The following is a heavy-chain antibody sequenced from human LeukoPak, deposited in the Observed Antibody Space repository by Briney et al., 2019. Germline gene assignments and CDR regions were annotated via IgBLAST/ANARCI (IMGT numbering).Heavy chain of an antibody. Sequence: GGSLRLSCAASGFTFSNYEMNWVRQAPGKGLEWVSYISRSGSTIYYADSVEGRFTISRDNAKNSLYLQLNSLRAEDTAVYYCARDQHDYCDTAFDYWGQGTLVTVSS. D-gene: IGHD4-17*01. J-gene: IGHJ4*02. CDR1: GFTFSNYE. CDR2: ISRSGSTI. CDR3: ARDQHDYCDTAFDY. V-gene: IGHV3-48*03.